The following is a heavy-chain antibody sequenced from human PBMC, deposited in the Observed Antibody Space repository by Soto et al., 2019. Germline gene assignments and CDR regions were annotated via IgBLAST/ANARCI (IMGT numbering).Heavy chain of an antibody. Sequence: PSETLSLTCTVSGGSISSYYWSWIRQPPGKGLEWIGYIYYSGSTNYNPSLKSRVTISVDTSKNQFSLKLSSVTAADTAVYYCGRHGRTPHVFNIGGQGKMVTVS. CDR3: GRHGRTPHVFNI. CDR1: GGSISSYY. V-gene: IGHV4-59*08. J-gene: IGHJ3*02. D-gene: IGHD1-26*01. CDR2: IYYSGST.